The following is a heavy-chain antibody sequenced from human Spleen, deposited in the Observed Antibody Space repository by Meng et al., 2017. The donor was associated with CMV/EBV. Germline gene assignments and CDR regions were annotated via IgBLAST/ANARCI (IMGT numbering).Heavy chain of an antibody. J-gene: IGHJ6*02. CDR3: AREQYLSRGYYGMDV. CDR2: IYYSGGT. Sequence: SETLFLTCTVSGGSMSSYYWSWIRQPPGKGLEWIGLIYYSGGTNYNPSLMSRVTISEDTSKNPFSLKLSSLTAADTAVYYGAREQYLSRGYYGMDVWGQGTTVTVSS. D-gene: IGHD3-10*01. CDR1: GGSMSSYY. V-gene: IGHV4-59*01.